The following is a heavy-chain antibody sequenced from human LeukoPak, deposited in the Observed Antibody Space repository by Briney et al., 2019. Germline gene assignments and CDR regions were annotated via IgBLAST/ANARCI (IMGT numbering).Heavy chain of an antibody. CDR2: IYSGGTT. Sequence: GGSLRLSCAASGFTFTSYGMHWVRQAPGKGLEWVSLIYSGGTTYYADSVKGRFSISRDNSKNTLYLQMNSLRAEDTAVYYCAKGEDSGSYFGAFDIWGQGTMVTVSS. J-gene: IGHJ3*02. CDR3: AKGEDSGSYFGAFDI. D-gene: IGHD1-26*01. CDR1: GFTFTSYG. V-gene: IGHV3-NL1*01.